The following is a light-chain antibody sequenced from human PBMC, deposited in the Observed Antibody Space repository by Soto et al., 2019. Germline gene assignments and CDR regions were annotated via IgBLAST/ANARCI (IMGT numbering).Light chain of an antibody. Sequence: QTVVSQEPSFSVSPGGTVTLTCGLTSGSVLTSYYPSWYQQTPGQAPRTLIYSTNIRSSGVPDRFSGSILGTKAALTITGAQADDESDYYCALYVGSGTVVFGGGTKVTVL. CDR2: STN. CDR1: SGSVLTSYY. V-gene: IGLV8-61*01. CDR3: ALYVGSGTVV. J-gene: IGLJ2*01.